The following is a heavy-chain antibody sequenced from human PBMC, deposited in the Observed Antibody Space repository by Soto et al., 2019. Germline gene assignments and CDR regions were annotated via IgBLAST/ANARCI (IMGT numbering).Heavy chain of an antibody. Sequence: QVQLVQSGAEVKKPGASVKLSCKASGYTFINYYIHWVRQAPGQGLEWMGIFNPTSGSTNYAQKFRGRITLTMDTSTRTVYMELSSLRFDDTAVYYWARDLAAGDYWGQGPLVTVSS. CDR1: GYTFINYY. J-gene: IGHJ4*02. CDR2: FNPTSGST. D-gene: IGHD6-13*01. V-gene: IGHV1-46*01. CDR3: ARDLAAGDY.